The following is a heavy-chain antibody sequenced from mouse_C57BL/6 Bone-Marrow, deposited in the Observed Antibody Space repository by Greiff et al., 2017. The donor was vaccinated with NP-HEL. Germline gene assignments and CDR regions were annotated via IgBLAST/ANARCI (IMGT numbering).Heavy chain of an antibody. V-gene: IGHV3-6*01. D-gene: IGHD2-5*01. Sequence: EVKLVESGPGLVKPSQSLSLTCSVTGYSITSGYYWNWIRQFPGNKLEWMGYISYDGSNNYNPSLKNRISITRDTSKNQFFLKLNSVTTEDTATYYCARGGDSNFHAMDYWGQGTSVTVSS. J-gene: IGHJ4*01. CDR2: ISYDGSN. CDR3: ARGGDSNFHAMDY. CDR1: GYSITSGYY.